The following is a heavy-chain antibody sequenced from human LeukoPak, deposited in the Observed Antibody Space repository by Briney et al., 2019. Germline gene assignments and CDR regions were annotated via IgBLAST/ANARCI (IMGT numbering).Heavy chain of an antibody. CDR1: GFTFSSYS. V-gene: IGHV3-48*01. D-gene: IGHD2-15*01. CDR3: AKDGTLRDIVVVVAVPDY. J-gene: IGHJ4*02. Sequence: GGSLRLSCAASGFTFSSYSMNWVRQAPGRGLEWVSYISSSSSTIYYADSVKGRFTISRDNSKNTLYLQMNSLGAEDTAVYYCAKDGTLRDIVVVVAVPDYWGQGTLVTVSS. CDR2: ISSSSSTI.